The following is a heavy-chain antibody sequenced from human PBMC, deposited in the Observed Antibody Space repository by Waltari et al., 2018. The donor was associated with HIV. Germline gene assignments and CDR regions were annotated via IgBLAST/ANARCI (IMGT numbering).Heavy chain of an antibody. CDR2: INAADGST. D-gene: IGHD1-26*01. CDR1: ASILNDIY. CDR3: ARAGLGGLIQDFDL. Sequence: QVQFIQPQIEMRKPATLVSLSCQASASILNDIYIHSVRQDPRQRFEWVAVINAADGSTSFAQKFQARLTLTRDSFMGTVHLDLMSLQSEDTAVYFCARAGLGGLIQDFDLWGRGTQLIVSS. J-gene: IGHJ4*02. V-gene: IGHV1-46*02.